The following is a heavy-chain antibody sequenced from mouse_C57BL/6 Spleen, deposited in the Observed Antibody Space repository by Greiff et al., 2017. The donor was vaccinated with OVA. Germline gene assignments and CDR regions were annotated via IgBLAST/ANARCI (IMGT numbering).Heavy chain of an antibody. CDR2: IRSKSNNYAT. V-gene: IGHV10-1*01. CDR1: GFSFNTYA. D-gene: IGHD2-3*01. J-gene: IGHJ2*01. Sequence: EVQRVESGGGLVQPKGSLKLSCAASGFSFNTYAMNWVRQAPGKGLEWVARIRSKSNNYATYYADSVKDRFTIARDDSESMLYLQMNNLKTEDTAMYDCVRQPIYDGYYGVYFDYWGQGTTLTVSS. CDR3: VRQPIYDGYYGVYFDY.